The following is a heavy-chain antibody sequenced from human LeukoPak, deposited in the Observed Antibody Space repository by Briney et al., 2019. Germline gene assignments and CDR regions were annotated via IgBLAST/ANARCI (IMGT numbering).Heavy chain of an antibody. CDR1: GITVDANY. J-gene: IGHJ4*02. CDR3: APTNYDFLTGFYRVF. D-gene: IGHD3-9*01. V-gene: IGHV3-66*01. Sequence: GGSLRLSCAVSGITVDANYMTWVRQAPGKGLDWVSGFYGGDTTYYADSVKDRFIMSRDTSKNTLYLQMNSLRVEDTAVYYCAPTNYDFLTGFYRVFWGQGTLVTVSS. CDR2: FYGGDTT.